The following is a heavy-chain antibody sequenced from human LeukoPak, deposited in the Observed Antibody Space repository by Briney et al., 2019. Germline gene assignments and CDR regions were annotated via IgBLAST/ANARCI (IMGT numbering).Heavy chain of an antibody. CDR3: ASSTTVTEYYYYGMDV. Sequence: ASVKVPFTASGYTFTSYGISWVRQAPGQGREWMGWISAYNGNTNYAQKLQGRVTMTTDTSTSTAYMELRSLRSDDTAVYYCASSTTVTEYYYYGMDVWGQGTTVTVSS. J-gene: IGHJ6*02. CDR2: ISAYNGNT. V-gene: IGHV1-18*01. D-gene: IGHD4-17*01. CDR1: GYTFTSYG.